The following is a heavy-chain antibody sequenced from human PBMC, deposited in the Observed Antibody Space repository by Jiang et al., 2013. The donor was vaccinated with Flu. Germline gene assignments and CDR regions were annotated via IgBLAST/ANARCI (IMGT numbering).Heavy chain of an antibody. CDR1: GGSISSYY. V-gene: IGHV4-59*01. CDR3: ARGETYYYDSSGYLLPKIDAFDI. Sequence: LLKPSETLSLTCTVSGGSISSYYWSWIRQPPGKGLEWIGYIYYSGSTNYNPSLKSRVTISVDTSKNQFSLKLSSVTAADTAVYYCARGETYYYDSSGYLLPKIDAFDIWGQGTMVTVSS. CDR2: IYYSGST. D-gene: IGHD3-22*01. J-gene: IGHJ3*02.